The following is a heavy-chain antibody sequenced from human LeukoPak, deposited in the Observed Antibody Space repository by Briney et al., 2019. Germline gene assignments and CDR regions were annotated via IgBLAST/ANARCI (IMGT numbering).Heavy chain of an antibody. CDR3: ARGSMVRGYPTRY. CDR2: INHSGTT. Sequence: SETLSLACAVYGRSFSGYYWSWIRQPPGKGLGWIGEINHSGTTNNNPSLKSRFTISVDTSKNQFSLKLSSVTAADTAVYYCARGSMVRGYPTRYWGQGTLVTVSS. J-gene: IGHJ4*02. V-gene: IGHV4-34*01. CDR1: GRSFSGYY. D-gene: IGHD3-10*01.